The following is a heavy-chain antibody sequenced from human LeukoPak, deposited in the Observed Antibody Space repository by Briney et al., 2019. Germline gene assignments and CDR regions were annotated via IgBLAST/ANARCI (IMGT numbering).Heavy chain of an antibody. V-gene: IGHV4-39*07. CDR3: ARDEEMAFDY. CDR1: GDSISSSNCY. CDR2: IYFSGGT. D-gene: IGHD5-24*01. J-gene: IGHJ4*02. Sequence: SETLSLTCTVSGDSISSSNCYWGWIRQPPGKGLEWIGSIYFSGGTYYNASLKSRVTISVDTSKNQFSLKLSSVTAADTAVYYCARDEEMAFDYWGQGTLVTVSS.